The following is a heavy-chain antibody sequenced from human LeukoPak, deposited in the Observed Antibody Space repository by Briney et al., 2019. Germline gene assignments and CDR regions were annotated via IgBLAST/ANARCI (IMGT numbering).Heavy chain of an antibody. Sequence: SETLSLTCSVSGGSISSYYWSWIRQPAGKGLEWIGRIYTSGSTNYNPPLKSRVTMSVDTSKNQFSLKLSSVTAADTAVYYCARDSFGRDYNWFDPWGQGTLVTVSS. CDR1: GGSISSYY. CDR3: ARDSFGRDYNWFDP. V-gene: IGHV4-4*07. D-gene: IGHD3-10*01. CDR2: IYTSGST. J-gene: IGHJ5*02.